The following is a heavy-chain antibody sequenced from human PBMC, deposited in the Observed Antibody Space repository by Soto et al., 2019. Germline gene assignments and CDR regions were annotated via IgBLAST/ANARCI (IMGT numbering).Heavy chain of an antibody. CDR1: GYTFTSYG. D-gene: IGHD6-19*01. Sequence: QVQLVQSGAEVKKPGASVKVSCKASGYTFTSYGISWVRQAPGQGLEWMGWISAYNGNTNYAQKLQGRVTMTTDTSTSTAYIELRSLRSDDTAVYYCAREGDSSGFYYYYGMDVWGQGTTVTVSS. CDR2: ISAYNGNT. CDR3: AREGDSSGFYYYYGMDV. J-gene: IGHJ6*02. V-gene: IGHV1-18*01.